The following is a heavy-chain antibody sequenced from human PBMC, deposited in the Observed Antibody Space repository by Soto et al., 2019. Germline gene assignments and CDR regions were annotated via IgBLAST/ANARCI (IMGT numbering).Heavy chain of an antibody. D-gene: IGHD3-10*01. Sequence: EVQLVESGGGLVQGGGSLRLSCAASGFSFRDWWMTWVRQAPGKGLEWVANINQDESEKYYADSVKDRFTISRDNAKNSLYLQMNSLRAEDTGIYYCARDRGIGSLGYFRHWGQGTLVTASS. CDR1: GFSFRDWW. J-gene: IGHJ1*01. CDR2: INQDESEK. V-gene: IGHV3-7*01. CDR3: ARDRGIGSLGYFRH.